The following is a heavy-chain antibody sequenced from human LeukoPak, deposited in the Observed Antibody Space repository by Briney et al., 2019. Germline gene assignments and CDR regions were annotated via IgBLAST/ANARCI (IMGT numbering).Heavy chain of an antibody. V-gene: IGHV3-23*01. J-gene: IGHJ4*03. CDR3: TKDVQVGPTRGFFDF. CDR2: ISATGFTT. CDR1: GFMFSSNW. D-gene: IGHD1-26*01. Sequence: GGSLRLSCAASGFMFSSNWMSWVRLAPGKGLEWISVISATGFTTYHTDSVKGRFTISRDNSKSMLYLQMDGLRAEDTAIYFCTKDVQVGPTRGFFDFWGQGTLVTVSS.